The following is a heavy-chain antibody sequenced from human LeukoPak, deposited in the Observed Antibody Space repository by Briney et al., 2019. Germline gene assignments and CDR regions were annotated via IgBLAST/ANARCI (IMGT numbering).Heavy chain of an antibody. CDR3: ARGPTSRGVAFDY. CDR1: DDSISSSTYY. D-gene: IGHD2-15*01. Sequence: SDTLSLTCIISDDSISSSTYYWGWIRQPPGKGLEWIGTLYYSGKTYYNPSLKSRVTISIDTSKNQFSLKLTSATAADTAVYYCARGPTSRGVAFDYWGQGTLVTVSS. J-gene: IGHJ4*02. V-gene: IGHV4-39*07. CDR2: LYYSGKT.